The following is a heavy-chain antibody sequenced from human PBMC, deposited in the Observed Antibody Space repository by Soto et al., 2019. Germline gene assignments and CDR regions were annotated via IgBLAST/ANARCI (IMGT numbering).Heavy chain of an antibody. V-gene: IGHV4-39*01. Sequence: QLQLQESGPGLVKPSETLSLTCTVSGGSISSSSYYWGWIRQPPGKGLEWIGSIYYSGSTYYNPSLRSRVTLHVDTSNNQFSLKLSSVTAADTAVYYCATLWFGESPHWGQGTLVTVSS. CDR3: ATLWFGESPH. CDR2: IYYSGST. D-gene: IGHD3-10*01. CDR1: GGSISSSSYY. J-gene: IGHJ1*01.